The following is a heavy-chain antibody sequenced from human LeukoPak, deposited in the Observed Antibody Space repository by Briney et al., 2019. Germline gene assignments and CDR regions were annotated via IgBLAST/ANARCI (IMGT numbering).Heavy chain of an antibody. Sequence: GGSLRLSCAASGFTFSSYAMSWVRQAPGKGLEWVSAISGSGGSTYYAGSVKGRFTISRDNSKNTLYLQMNSLRAEDTAVYYCAKDRDYYDILTGYYPNWFDPWGQGTLVTVSS. CDR1: GFTFSSYA. J-gene: IGHJ5*02. V-gene: IGHV3-23*01. CDR2: ISGSGGST. CDR3: AKDRDYYDILTGYYPNWFDP. D-gene: IGHD3-9*01.